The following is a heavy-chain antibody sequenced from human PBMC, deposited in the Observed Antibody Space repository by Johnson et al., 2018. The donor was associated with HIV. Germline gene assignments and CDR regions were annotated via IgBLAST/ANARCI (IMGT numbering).Heavy chain of an antibody. D-gene: IGHD6-13*01. J-gene: IGHJ3*02. CDR3: ARGLAADAFDI. CDR2: ITSSGTSS. Sequence: QVQLVESGGGLVKPGGSLRLSCAASGFTFSDYYMSWIRQAPGKGLEWVSYITSSGTSSYYADSVKGRLTISRDNAKNSLYLQMNSLSAEDTAVYYCARGLAADAFDIWGQGTMVTVSS. V-gene: IGHV3-11*04. CDR1: GFTFSDYY.